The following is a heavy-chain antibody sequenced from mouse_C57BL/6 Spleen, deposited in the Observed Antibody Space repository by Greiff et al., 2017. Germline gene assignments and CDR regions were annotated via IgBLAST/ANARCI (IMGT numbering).Heavy chain of an antibody. CDR3: ARNFYYGSSYWYFDV. CDR2: IWSGGST. J-gene: IGHJ1*03. CDR1: GFSLTSYG. Sequence: QVQLQQSGPGLVQPSQSLSITCTVSGFSLTSYGVHWVRQSPGQGLEWLGVIWSGGSTDYNAAFISRLSISKDNSKSQVFFKMNSLQADDTAIYYCARNFYYGSSYWYFDVWGTGTTVTVSS. D-gene: IGHD1-1*01. V-gene: IGHV2-2*01.